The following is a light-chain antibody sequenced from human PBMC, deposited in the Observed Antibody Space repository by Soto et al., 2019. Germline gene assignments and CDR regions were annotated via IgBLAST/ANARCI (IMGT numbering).Light chain of an antibody. CDR1: SSDVGSYNL. V-gene: IGLV2-23*02. CDR2: EVF. Sequence: QSVLTQPASVSGSPGQSITISCTGPSSDVGSYNLVSWYQQYPGKALKLIIFEVFKRPSGVSHRFSGSKSGNTASLTISGLQAEDEANYYCCSYAGRATYVFGGGTKVTV. J-gene: IGLJ1*01. CDR3: CSYAGRATYV.